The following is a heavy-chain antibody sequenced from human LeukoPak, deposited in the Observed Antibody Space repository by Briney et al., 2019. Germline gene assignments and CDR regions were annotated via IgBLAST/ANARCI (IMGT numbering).Heavy chain of an antibody. V-gene: IGHV4-34*01. D-gene: IGHD6-13*01. CDR3: ARVSLSSSSDLPAEYFQH. CDR2: INYSGST. J-gene: IGHJ1*01. Sequence: PSETLSLTCAVYGGSFSGYYWSWIRQPPGKGLEWIGEINYSGSTNYNPSLKSRVTISVDTSKNQFSLKLSSVTAADTAVYYCARVSLSSSSDLPAEYFQHWGQGTLVTVSS. CDR1: GGSFSGYY.